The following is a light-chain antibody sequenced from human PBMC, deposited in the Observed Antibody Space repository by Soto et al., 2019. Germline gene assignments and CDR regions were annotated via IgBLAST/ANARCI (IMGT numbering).Light chain of an antibody. CDR2: VAF. CDR3: QQLNSYPIT. Sequence: DIQMTQAPSSRSASVGDTVTMTCRASQSIALSVNWYQQKPGKAPKLLIYVAFTLESGVPSRFSGSGSGTEGTLTISSLQPEDFATDYCQQLNSYPITVGQGTRLAIK. J-gene: IGKJ5*01. V-gene: IGKV1-9*01. CDR1: QSIALS.